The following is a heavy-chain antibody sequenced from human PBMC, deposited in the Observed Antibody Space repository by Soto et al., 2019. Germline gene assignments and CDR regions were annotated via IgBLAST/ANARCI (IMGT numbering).Heavy chain of an antibody. CDR1: GGSISSGGYY. D-gene: IGHD2-2*01. J-gene: IGHJ5*02. CDR3: AGVRGNQLLGWFDP. V-gene: IGHV4-31*03. CDR2: IYHSGTT. Sequence: QVQLQESGPGLVKPSQTLSLTCTVSGGSISSGGYYWSWIRQHPGKGLEWIGYIYHSGTTYYNPSLKSRVTISVDTSKNQFSLKLTSVTTADTAVYYSAGVRGNQLLGWFDPWGQGTLVTVSS.